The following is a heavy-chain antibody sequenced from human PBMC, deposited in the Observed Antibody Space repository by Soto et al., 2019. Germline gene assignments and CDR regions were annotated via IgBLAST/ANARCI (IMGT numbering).Heavy chain of an antibody. J-gene: IGHJ6*02. CDR2: INAGNDNT. CDR1: GYTFTTYV. Sequence: QVQLVQSGAEVKKPGASVKVSCKASGYTFTTYVMHWVRQAPGQRLERMGWINAGNDNTKYSQKFQGRVTITRDTSASTVYMELSSLSSEDTAVYYCARVGHYYYGMDVWGQGTTVTVSS. D-gene: IGHD3-10*01. CDR3: ARVGHYYYGMDV. V-gene: IGHV1-3*01.